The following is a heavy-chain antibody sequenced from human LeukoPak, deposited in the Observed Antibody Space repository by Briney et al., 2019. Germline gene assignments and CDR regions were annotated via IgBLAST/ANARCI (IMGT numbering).Heavy chain of an antibody. D-gene: IGHD3-22*01. CDR1: GGSFSGSY. CDR3: ARDRGMIVVVTNYFDY. CDR2: INHSGST. Sequence: PSETLSLTCAVYGGSFSGSYWSWTRQPPGKGLEWIGEINHSGSTNYNPSLKSRVTISVDTSKNQFSLKLSSVTAADTAVYYCARDRGMIVVVTNYFDYWGQGTLVTVSS. V-gene: IGHV4-34*01. J-gene: IGHJ4*02.